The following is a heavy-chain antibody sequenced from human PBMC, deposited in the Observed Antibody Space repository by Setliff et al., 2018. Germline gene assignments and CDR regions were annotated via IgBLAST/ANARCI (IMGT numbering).Heavy chain of an antibody. V-gene: IGHV5-51*01. Sequence: PGESLTISCKGSGYSFTRYWIGWVRQMPGKGLEWMGIIYPSDSDTRYSPSFQGQVTISADKSISTAYLQWSSLKASDTAMYYCARRQGANWGSDYYYGMDVWGQGTTVTVSS. CDR2: IYPSDSDT. CDR1: GYSFTRYW. D-gene: IGHD7-27*01. CDR3: ARRQGANWGSDYYYGMDV. J-gene: IGHJ6*02.